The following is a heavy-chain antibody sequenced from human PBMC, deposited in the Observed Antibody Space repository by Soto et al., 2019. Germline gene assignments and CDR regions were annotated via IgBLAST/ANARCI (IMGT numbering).Heavy chain of an antibody. CDR2: IYWDGES. CDR3: AHRDSTGTTTYFDS. CDR1: GFSFTTTRMG. J-gene: IGHJ4*02. Sequence: NPTKTPTPTCTFSGFSFTTTRMGVGWTRQPPGKALEWLAIIYWDGESRYNPLLRRRLTLTEDTSKNQVVLTMTNMDPKDTDTYYCAHRDSTGTTTYFDSWGQGIQVTVSS. V-gene: IGHV2-5*02. D-gene: IGHD1-1*01.